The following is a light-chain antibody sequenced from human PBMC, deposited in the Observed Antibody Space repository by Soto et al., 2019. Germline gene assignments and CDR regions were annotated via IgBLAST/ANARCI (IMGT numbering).Light chain of an antibody. CDR3: QHYFSYPWT. V-gene: IGKV1-8*01. CDR2: AAS. CDR1: QGLSSY. Sequence: AIRMTQSPSSLSASTGDRVTITCRASQGLSSYLAWYQQKPGKAPKLLIYAASTLQSGVPSRFSGSGSGTEFTLTIICLQSEDFATYCCQHYFSYPWTFGQGTKVDIK. J-gene: IGKJ1*01.